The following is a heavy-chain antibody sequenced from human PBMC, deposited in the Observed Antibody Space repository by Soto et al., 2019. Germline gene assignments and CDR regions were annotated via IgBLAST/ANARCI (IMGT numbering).Heavy chain of an antibody. V-gene: IGHV3-53*01. CDR1: VITVSSIY. CDR2: IESEGNT. J-gene: IGHJ4*01. Sequence: RWSLRLSCSASVITVSSIYMSWFRQAPGKGLEWVSVIESEGNTHYADSVKGRFTISRDNSQNTLYLQMNSLRAEDTAVYYCAKGSYDCGIWGQGTLVTVSS. D-gene: IGHD2-21*02. CDR3: AKGSYDCGI.